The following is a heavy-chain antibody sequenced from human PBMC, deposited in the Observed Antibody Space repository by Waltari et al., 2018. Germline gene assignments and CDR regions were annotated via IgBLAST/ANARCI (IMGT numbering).Heavy chain of an antibody. D-gene: IGHD3-9*01. V-gene: IGHV3-7*01. Sequence: EVQLVESGGGLVQPGGSLRLSCAASGFTFSSYWMSWVRQAPGKGLEWVANIKQDGMEKYYVDSVKGRFTISRDNAKNSLYLQMNSLRAEDTAVYYCARDLSELRYFDWLKGGAFDIWGQGTMVTVSS. J-gene: IGHJ3*02. CDR2: IKQDGMEK. CDR3: ARDLSELRYFDWLKGGAFDI. CDR1: GFTFSSYW.